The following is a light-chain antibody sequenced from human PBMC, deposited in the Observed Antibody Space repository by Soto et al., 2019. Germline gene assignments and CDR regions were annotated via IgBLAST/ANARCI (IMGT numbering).Light chain of an antibody. CDR2: AAS. CDR1: QGISSY. V-gene: IGKV1-8*01. Sequence: AIRMTQSPSSFSASTGDRVTITCRASQGISSYLAWYQQKPGKAPKLLIYAASTLQSGVPSRFSGSGSGTDFTLTISCLRSEDFATYYCQQYYSYPPLTFGGGTKVDIK. CDR3: QQYYSYPPLT. J-gene: IGKJ4*01.